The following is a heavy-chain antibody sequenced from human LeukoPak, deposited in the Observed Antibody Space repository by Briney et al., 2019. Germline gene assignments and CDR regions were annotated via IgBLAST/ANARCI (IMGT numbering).Heavy chain of an antibody. J-gene: IGHJ6*02. Sequence: GGSLRLSCAASGFTVSSNYMSWVRQAPGKGLKWVSVIYSGGSTYYADSVKGRFTISRDNSKNTLYLQMNSLRAEDTAVYYCARDCSGGSCYYYGMDVWGQGTTVTVSS. CDR1: GFTVSSNY. D-gene: IGHD2-15*01. V-gene: IGHV3-53*01. CDR3: ARDCSGGSCYYYGMDV. CDR2: IYSGGST.